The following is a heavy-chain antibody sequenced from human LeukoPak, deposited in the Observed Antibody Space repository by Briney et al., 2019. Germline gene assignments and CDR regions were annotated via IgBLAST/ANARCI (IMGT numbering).Heavy chain of an antibody. Sequence: VASVKVSCKASGGTFSSYAISWVRQAPGQGLEWMGGIIPIFGTANYAQKFQGRVTITADKSTSTAYMELSSLRSEDTAMYYCARDRRYYDSSAYIRGFDYWGQGTLVTVSS. J-gene: IGHJ4*02. V-gene: IGHV1-69*06. D-gene: IGHD3-22*01. CDR3: ARDRRYYDSSAYIRGFDY. CDR2: IIPIFGTA. CDR1: GGTFSSYA.